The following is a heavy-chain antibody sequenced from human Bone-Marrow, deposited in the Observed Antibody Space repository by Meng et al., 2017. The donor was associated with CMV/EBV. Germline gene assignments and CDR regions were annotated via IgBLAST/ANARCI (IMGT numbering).Heavy chain of an antibody. CDR3: ARDLYYDSGLDY. D-gene: IGHD3-10*01. V-gene: IGHV4-61*01. J-gene: IGHJ4*02. Sequence: SETLSLTCTVSGGSVNSGSYYWSWIRKPPGKGLEWIGRIYYSGSTKYSPSLKSRVTISVDMSKNQFSLRLSSVTAADTAVYFCARDLYYDSGLDYWGRGKLVTVSS. CDR2: IYYSGST. CDR1: GGSVNSGSYY.